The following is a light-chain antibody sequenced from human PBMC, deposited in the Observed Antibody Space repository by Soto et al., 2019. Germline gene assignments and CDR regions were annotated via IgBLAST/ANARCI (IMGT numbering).Light chain of an antibody. CDR2: SND. Sequence: QSVLTQPPSASETPGQRVTISCSGSRSNIGGNDVYWYQQFPGTAPKLLIYSNDQRPSGVPDRFSGSKSGTSASLAISGLRSEDEADYYWAAWDDSLSGVVFGGGTKLTVL. V-gene: IGLV1-47*02. CDR3: AAWDDSLSGVV. CDR1: RSNIGGND. J-gene: IGLJ2*01.